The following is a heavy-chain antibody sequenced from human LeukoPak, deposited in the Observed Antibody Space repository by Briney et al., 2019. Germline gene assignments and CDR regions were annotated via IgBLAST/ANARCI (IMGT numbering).Heavy chain of an antibody. CDR1: GGSISSYY. CDR2: IYYSGST. Sequence: SETLSLTCTVSGGSISSYYWSWIRQPPGKGLEWFGYIYYSGSTNYNPSLKSRVTISVDTSKNQFSLKLSSVTAADTAVYYCARIRGSYEKDAFDIWGQGTMVTVSS. J-gene: IGHJ3*02. D-gene: IGHD1-26*01. V-gene: IGHV4-59*01. CDR3: ARIRGSYEKDAFDI.